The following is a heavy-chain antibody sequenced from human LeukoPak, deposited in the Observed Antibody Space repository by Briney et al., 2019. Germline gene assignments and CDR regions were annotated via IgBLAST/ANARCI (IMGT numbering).Heavy chain of an antibody. D-gene: IGHD4-17*01. J-gene: IGHJ4*02. CDR1: GFTFSSYA. CDR2: ISYDGSNK. Sequence: PGRSLRLSCAASGFTFSSYAMHWVRQAPGKGLEWVAVISYDGSNKYYADSVKGRFTISRDNSKNTLYLQMNSLRAEDTAVYYCAKIDGDYGYFDYWGQGTLVTVSS. CDR3: AKIDGDYGYFDY. V-gene: IGHV3-30-3*02.